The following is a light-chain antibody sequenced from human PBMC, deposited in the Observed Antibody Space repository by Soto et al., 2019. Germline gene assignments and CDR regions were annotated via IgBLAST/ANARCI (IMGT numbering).Light chain of an antibody. CDR2: EVS. CDR3: SSYTSSSTLGV. CDR1: RSDVGGYNY. Sequence: QSALTQPASVSGSPGQSITISGTGTRSDVGGYNYVSWYQQHPGKAPKLMIYEVSNRPSGVSNRFSGSKSGNTASLTISGLQAEDEADYYCSSYTSSSTLGVFGTGTKLTVL. J-gene: IGLJ1*01. V-gene: IGLV2-14*01.